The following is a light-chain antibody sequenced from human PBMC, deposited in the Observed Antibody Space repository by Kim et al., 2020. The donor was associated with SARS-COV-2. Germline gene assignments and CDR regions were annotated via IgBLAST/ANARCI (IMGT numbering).Light chain of an antibody. CDR3: KKYNSAPLT. V-gene: IGKV1-27*01. CDR2: AAS. J-gene: IGKJ4*01. CDR1: QGISNH. Sequence: ESVGDRVTITCRASQGISNHLAWYQQKPGKVPKLLIYAASTLQSGVPARFSGSGSGTDFTLTISSLQPEDVATYYCKKYNSAPLTFGGGTKVDIK.